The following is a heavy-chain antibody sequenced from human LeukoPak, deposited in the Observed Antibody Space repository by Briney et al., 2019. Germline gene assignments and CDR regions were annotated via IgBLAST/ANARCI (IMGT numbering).Heavy chain of an antibody. V-gene: IGHV4-38-2*02. CDR3: ARDRASSGLTGWFDP. CDR1: GYSISSGYY. J-gene: IGHJ5*02. Sequence: SETLSLTCTVSGYSISSGYYWGWIRQPPGKGLEWIGSIYHSGSTYYNPSLKSRVTISVDTSKNQFSLKLSSVTAADTAVYYCARDRASSGLTGWFDPWGQGTLVTVSS. CDR2: IYHSGST. D-gene: IGHD6-19*01.